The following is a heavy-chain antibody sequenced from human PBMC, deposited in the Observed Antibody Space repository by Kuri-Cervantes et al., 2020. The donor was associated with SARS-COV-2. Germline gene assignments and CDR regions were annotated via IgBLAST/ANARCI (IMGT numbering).Heavy chain of an antibody. J-gene: IGHJ6*02. CDR2: ISYDGSNK. CDR3: AKPHYSKAYYYGMDV. CDR1: GFTFSSYG. D-gene: IGHD4-11*01. V-gene: IGHV3-30*18. Sequence: GGSLRLSCAASGFTFSSYGMHWVRQAPGRGLEWVAVISYDGSNKYYADSVKGRFTISRDNSKNTLYLQMDSLRAEDTAVYHCAKPHYSKAYYYGMDVWGQGTTVTVSS.